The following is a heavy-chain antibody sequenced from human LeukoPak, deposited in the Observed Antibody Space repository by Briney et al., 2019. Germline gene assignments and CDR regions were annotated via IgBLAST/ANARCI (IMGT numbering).Heavy chain of an antibody. J-gene: IGHJ4*02. Sequence: SVKVSCTASGGTFSSYAISWVRQAPGQGLEWMGGIIPIFGTANYAQKFQGRVTITADESTSTAYMELSSLRSEDTAVYYCARYSVVGATVFDYWGQGTLVTVSS. D-gene: IGHD1-26*01. CDR3: ARYSVVGATVFDY. CDR2: IIPIFGTA. V-gene: IGHV1-69*01. CDR1: GGTFSSYA.